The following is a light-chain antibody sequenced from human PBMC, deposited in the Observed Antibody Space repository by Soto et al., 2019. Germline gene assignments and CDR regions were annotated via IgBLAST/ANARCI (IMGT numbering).Light chain of an antibody. J-gene: IGKJ2*01. V-gene: IGKV3-11*01. CDR2: DAS. CDR1: QSVSSS. Sequence: EIVLTQSPATLSLSPGERATLSCRASQSVSSSLAWYQQKPGQAPRLLIYDASNRATGIPARFSGSGSGTDFTLTISSLDPEDFAVYYCQQRSNWSFGQGTKLEIK. CDR3: QQRSNWS.